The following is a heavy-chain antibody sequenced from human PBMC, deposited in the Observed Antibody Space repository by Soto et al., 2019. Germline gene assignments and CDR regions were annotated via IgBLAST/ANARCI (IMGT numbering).Heavy chain of an antibody. J-gene: IGHJ6*02. CDR1: GYTFTSYA. V-gene: IGHV1-3*01. CDR3: ARDRVTGTTVGMDV. D-gene: IGHD1-1*01. Sequence: GASVKVSCKASGYTFTSYAMHWVRQAPGQRLEWMGWINAGNGNTKYSQKFQGRVTITRDTSASTAYMELSSLRSEDTAVYYCARDRVTGTTVGMDVWGQGTTVTVSS. CDR2: INAGNGNT.